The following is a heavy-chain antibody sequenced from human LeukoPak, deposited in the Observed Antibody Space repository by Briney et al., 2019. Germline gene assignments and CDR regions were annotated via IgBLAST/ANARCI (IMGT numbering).Heavy chain of an antibody. CDR2: INWNGGST. D-gene: IGHD6-19*01. Sequence: GGSLRLSCAVSGFTFDDYGMSWVRQAPGKGLEWVSGINWNGGSTGYVDSVKGRFTISRDNAKNSLHLQMNRLSAEDTALYYCARDISSGWYFDYWGQGTLVTVSS. CDR3: ARDISSGWYFDY. J-gene: IGHJ4*02. V-gene: IGHV3-20*04. CDR1: GFTFDDYG.